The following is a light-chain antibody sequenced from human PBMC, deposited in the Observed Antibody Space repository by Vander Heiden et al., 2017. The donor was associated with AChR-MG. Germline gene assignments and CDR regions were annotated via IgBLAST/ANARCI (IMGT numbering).Light chain of an antibody. V-gene: IGLV1-40*01. Sequence: QSVLTQPPPVSGAPGQRVTIPGPGGSSNIGAGDDVHWLQQLPGTAPKLLIYSTFNRPSGVPDRFSGSKSGTSASLAITGLQAEDEADYYCQSYDSSLNVVSGGGTKLTVL. CDR3: QSYDSSLNVV. CDR2: STF. CDR1: SSNIGAGDD. J-gene: IGLJ2*01.